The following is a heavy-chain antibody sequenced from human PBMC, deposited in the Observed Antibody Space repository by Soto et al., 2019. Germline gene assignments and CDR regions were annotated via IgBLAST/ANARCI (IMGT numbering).Heavy chain of an antibody. CDR1: GFTFSTYW. V-gene: IGHV3-7*01. J-gene: IGHJ4*02. CDR2: INQDGSDK. Sequence: EVQLMESGGGLVQPGGSLRLSCAASGFTFSTYWMDWVRQTPGKGLEWVANINQDGSDKNYVDSVKGRFTVYRDNAKNSLYLQMSSLTAEDSALYYCSRSLNSWGQGTLVTVSS. CDR3: SRSLNS.